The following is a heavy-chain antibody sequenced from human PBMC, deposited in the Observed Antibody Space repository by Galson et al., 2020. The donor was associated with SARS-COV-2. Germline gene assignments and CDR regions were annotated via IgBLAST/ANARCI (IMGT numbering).Heavy chain of an antibody. CDR2: IYSGGNK. CDR1: GFTVSSNY. J-gene: IGHJ4*02. D-gene: IGHD3-9*01. CDR3: ARDLFDPPGY. V-gene: IGHV3-53*01. Sequence: GESLKISCAASGFTVSSNYMSWVRQAPGKGLEWVSVIYSGGNKYYADSVKGRFTISRDNSKNTLYLQMNSLRAEDTAVYYCARDLFDPPGYWGQGTLVTVSS.